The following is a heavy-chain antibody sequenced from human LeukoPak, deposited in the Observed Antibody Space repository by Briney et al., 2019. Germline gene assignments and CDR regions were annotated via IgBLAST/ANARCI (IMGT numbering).Heavy chain of an antibody. CDR1: GVSISSSNSY. V-gene: IGHV4-39*07. J-gene: IGHJ4*02. CDR3: ASETLAASVSFDY. Sequence: PSETLSLTCTVSGVSISSSNSYWGWIRQPPGKGLEWVGSIYYSGSTYYNPSLKSRVTISVDTSKNQFSLKLSSVTAADTAVYYCASETLAASVSFDYWGQGTLVTVSS. CDR2: IYYSGST. D-gene: IGHD6-6*01.